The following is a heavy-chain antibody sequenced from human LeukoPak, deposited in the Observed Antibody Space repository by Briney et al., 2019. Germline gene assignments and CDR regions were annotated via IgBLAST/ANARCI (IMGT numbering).Heavy chain of an antibody. CDR1: GFTFSSYS. CDR2: ISSSSSYI. V-gene: IGHV3-21*01. J-gene: IGHJ4*02. CDR3: ARVTSDYDPGRSGYVY. D-gene: IGHD3-22*01. Sequence: GGSLRLSCAASGFTFSSYSMNWVRQAPGKGLEWVSSISSSSSYIYYADSVKGRFTISRDNAKNSLYLQMNSLRAEDTAVYYCARVTSDYDPGRSGYVYWGQGTLVTVSS.